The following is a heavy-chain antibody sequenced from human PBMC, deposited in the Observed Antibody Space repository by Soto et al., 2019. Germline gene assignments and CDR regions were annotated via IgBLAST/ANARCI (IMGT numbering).Heavy chain of an antibody. CDR3: ARQWGNIVVVTATHYYYYGMDV. D-gene: IGHD2-21*02. CDR2: IDPSDSYT. Sequence: GESLKISCKGSGYSFTSYWISWVRQMPGKGLEWMGRIDPSDSYTNYSPSFQGHVTISADKSISTAYLQWSSLKASDTAMYYCARQWGNIVVVTATHYYYYGMDVWGQGTKVTSP. V-gene: IGHV5-10-1*01. J-gene: IGHJ6*02. CDR1: GYSFTSYW.